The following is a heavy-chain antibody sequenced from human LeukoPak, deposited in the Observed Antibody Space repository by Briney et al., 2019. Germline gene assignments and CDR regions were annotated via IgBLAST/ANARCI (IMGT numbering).Heavy chain of an antibody. CDR3: ARGRRVPAAIYYYCYYMDV. CDR1: GYTFTSYY. Sequence: ASVKVSCKASGYTFTSYYMHWVRQAPGQGLEWMGIINPSSGSTSYAQKFQDRVTMTRDISTSTVYMEESSLRSEDTAMYYCARGRRVPAAIYYYCYYMDVWGKGTTVTISS. J-gene: IGHJ6*03. V-gene: IGHV1-46*01. CDR2: INPSSGST. D-gene: IGHD2-2*01.